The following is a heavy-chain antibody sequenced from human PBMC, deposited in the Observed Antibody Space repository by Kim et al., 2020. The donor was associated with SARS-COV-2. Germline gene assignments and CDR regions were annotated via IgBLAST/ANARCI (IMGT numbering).Heavy chain of an antibody. Sequence: SVKVSCKASGGTFSSYAISWVRQAPGQGLEWMGGINPIFGTANYAQKFQGRVTITADESMSTAYMELSSLRSEDTAVYYCARAPISEVVPAAEDYFDYWGQGTLVTVSS. CDR2: INPIFGTA. D-gene: IGHD2-2*01. CDR3: ARAPISEVVPAAEDYFDY. J-gene: IGHJ4*02. V-gene: IGHV1-69*13. CDR1: GGTFSSYA.